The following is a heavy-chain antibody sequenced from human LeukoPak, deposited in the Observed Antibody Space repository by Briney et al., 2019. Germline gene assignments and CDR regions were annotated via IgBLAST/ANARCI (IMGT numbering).Heavy chain of an antibody. CDR1: GFTFSNYA. V-gene: IGHV3-23*01. CDR2: ISGSGGST. J-gene: IGHJ6*03. CDR3: AKDSYYYFIDV. Sequence: GGSLRLSCAASGFTFSNYAMSRVRQAPGKGLEWVSGISGSGGSTYYADSVKGRFTISRDNSKNTLYLQMNSLRAEDTAVYYCAKDSYYYFIDVWGKGTTVTVSS.